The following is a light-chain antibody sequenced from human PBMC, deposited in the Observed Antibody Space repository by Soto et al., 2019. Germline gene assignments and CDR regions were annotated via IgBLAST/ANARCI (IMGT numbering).Light chain of an antibody. J-gene: IGKJ1*01. CDR3: LQHNSYPQT. CDR2: AAS. V-gene: IGKV1-17*01. Sequence: DIQMTQSPSSLSASVGDRVTITCRASQGIRDALGWYQQKPGKAPKRLIYAASSLQSGVPSRFSGSGSGTEQPEDFATYYCLQHNSYPQTFGQGTKVEIK. CDR1: QGIRDA.